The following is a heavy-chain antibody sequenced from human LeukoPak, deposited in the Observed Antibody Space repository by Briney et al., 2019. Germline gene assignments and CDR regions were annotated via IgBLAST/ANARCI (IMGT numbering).Heavy chain of an antibody. D-gene: IGHD5-24*01. Sequence: PSETLSLTCTVSVGSISSYYWNWIRQPPGKGLEWIGSIYYSGSTYYNPSLKSRVTISVDTSKNQFSLRLSSVTAADTAVYYCARHDGDYWGQGTLVTASS. V-gene: IGHV4-39*01. CDR2: IYYSGST. CDR1: VGSISSYY. J-gene: IGHJ4*02. CDR3: ARHDGDY.